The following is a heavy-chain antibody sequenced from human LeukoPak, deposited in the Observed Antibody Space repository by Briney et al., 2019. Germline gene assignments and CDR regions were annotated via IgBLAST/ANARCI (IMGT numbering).Heavy chain of an antibody. D-gene: IGHD6-19*01. Sequence: PGGPLRLSCAASGFTFSDYYMNWIRQAPGKGLEWVSYISSSGSSIYYADSVKGRFTISRDNAKNSLYMQMNSLRVEDTAVYYCARGDWYSFDYWGQGTLVTVSS. J-gene: IGHJ4*02. CDR1: GFTFSDYY. V-gene: IGHV3-11*01. CDR3: ARGDWYSFDY. CDR2: ISSSGSSI.